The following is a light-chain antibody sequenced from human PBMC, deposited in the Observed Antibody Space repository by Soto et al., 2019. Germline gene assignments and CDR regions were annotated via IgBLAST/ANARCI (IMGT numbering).Light chain of an antibody. CDR3: QQVNDFPLT. Sequence: IPMIQSPSTVSASVGDRVTITCRASQDVRTWLAWYQQRPGKAPKYLIHAATILQSGVPSRFSGSGAGTDFTLTINNLQPDDFATYYCQQVNDFPLTFGPGTKVDIK. CDR1: QDVRTW. V-gene: IGKV1-12*01. J-gene: IGKJ3*01. CDR2: AAT.